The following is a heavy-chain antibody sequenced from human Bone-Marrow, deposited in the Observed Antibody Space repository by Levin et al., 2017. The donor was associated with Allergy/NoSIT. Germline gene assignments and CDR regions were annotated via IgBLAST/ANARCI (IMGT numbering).Heavy chain of an antibody. J-gene: IGHJ5*01. CDR3: ARVRFCGRTSCYNYFDS. D-gene: IGHD2-2*01. V-gene: IGHV3-74*01. Sequence: SCAASGFRFSTYWMNWVRQAPGKGLEWVSILDGDGNSARYADSVKGRFTMSRDNAKNTLYLQMNSLRAEDTAVYYCARVRFCGRTSCYNYFDSWGQGAQVIVSS. CDR1: GFRFSTYW. CDR2: LDGDGNSA.